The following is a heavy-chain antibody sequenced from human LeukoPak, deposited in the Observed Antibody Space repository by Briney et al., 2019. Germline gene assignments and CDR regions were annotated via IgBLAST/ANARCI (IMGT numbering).Heavy chain of an antibody. J-gene: IGHJ4*02. CDR3: TRDQMNY. Sequence: PGGSLRLSCTASEFTVSRNDMLWVRQSPGKGLEGVSLIFSNAVTHYADSVKGRFTISRDTSKNTVSLQRNSLRVEDTAMYYCTRDQMNYWGQGTLVTVSS. D-gene: IGHD5-24*01. CDR2: IFSNAVT. CDR1: EFTVSRND. V-gene: IGHV3-53*01.